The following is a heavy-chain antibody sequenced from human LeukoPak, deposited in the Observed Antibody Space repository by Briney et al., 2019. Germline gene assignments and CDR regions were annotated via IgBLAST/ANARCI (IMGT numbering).Heavy chain of an antibody. Sequence: GGSLRLSCAASGFTFSSYEMNWVRQAPGRGLEWVSYISSSGSTIYYADSVKGRFTISRDNAKNSLYLQMNSLRAEDTAVYYCARVFSYYYDSSDPSMVWGQGTTVTVSS. CDR3: ARVFSYYYDSSDPSMV. CDR2: ISSSGSTI. D-gene: IGHD3-22*01. V-gene: IGHV3-48*03. CDR1: GFTFSSYE. J-gene: IGHJ3*01.